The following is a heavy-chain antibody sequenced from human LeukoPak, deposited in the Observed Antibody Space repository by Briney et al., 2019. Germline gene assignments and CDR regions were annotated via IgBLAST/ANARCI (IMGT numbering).Heavy chain of an antibody. CDR2: IHPGDSDT. Sequence: GESLKISCKGSGYSFSSYWIGWVRQMPGKGLEWMGIIHPGDSDTRYSPSFQGQVTISADKSINTAYLQWSSLEASDTAMYYCARQGYTYAYFDYWGQGTLVTVSS. V-gene: IGHV5-51*01. D-gene: IGHD5-18*01. CDR3: ARQGYTYAYFDY. J-gene: IGHJ4*02. CDR1: GYSFSSYW.